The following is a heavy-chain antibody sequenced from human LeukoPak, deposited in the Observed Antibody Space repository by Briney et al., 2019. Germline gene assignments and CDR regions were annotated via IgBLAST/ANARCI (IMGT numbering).Heavy chain of an antibody. D-gene: IGHD4-17*01. J-gene: IGHJ6*02. Sequence: GGSLRLSCAASGFTFSSYRMHWVRQAPGKGLVWVSSINSDGSSTSYADSVKGRFTISRDNAKNTLYLQMNSLRAEDTAVYYCARTGDYGDYYYYGMDVWGQGTTVTVSS. CDR3: ARTGDYGDYYYYGMDV. V-gene: IGHV3-74*01. CDR2: INSDGSST. CDR1: GFTFSSYR.